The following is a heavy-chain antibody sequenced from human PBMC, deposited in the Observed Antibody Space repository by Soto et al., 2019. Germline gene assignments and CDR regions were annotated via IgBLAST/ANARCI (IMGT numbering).Heavy chain of an antibody. CDR2: ISATDGGT. Sequence: EVQLLESGGGLVQPGGSLRLSCAASGFTFSTYAMIWVRQAPGKGLEWVSTISATDGGTYYADSVKGRFTISRDNSKNTRYLQMNSLRAEDTAVYYCANGESSGWPAFDYWVQGTLVTVSS. J-gene: IGHJ4*02. D-gene: IGHD6-19*01. CDR3: ANGESSGWPAFDY. CDR1: GFTFSTYA. V-gene: IGHV3-23*01.